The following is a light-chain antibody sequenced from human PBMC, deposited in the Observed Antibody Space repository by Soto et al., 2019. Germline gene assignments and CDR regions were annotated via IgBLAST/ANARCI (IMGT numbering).Light chain of an antibody. J-gene: IGKJ2*01. V-gene: IGKV1-12*01. CDR3: QQANSFPYT. Sequence: DIQMTQSPSSVSASVGDRVTITCRASQSISNRLAWYQQKPGKAPKLLIYAASSLQSGVPSRFSGSGSGTDFTLTISSLQTEDFATYYRQQANSFPYTFGQGTKLEIK. CDR1: QSISNR. CDR2: AAS.